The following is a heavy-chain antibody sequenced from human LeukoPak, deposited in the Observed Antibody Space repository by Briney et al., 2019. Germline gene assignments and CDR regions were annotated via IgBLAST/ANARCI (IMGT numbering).Heavy chain of an antibody. Sequence: SETLSLTCAVYGGSFSGYYWSWIRQPPGKGLEWIGEINHSGSTNYNPSLKSRVTISVDTSKNQFSLKLSSVTAADTAVYYCARGLRITISPWAQGTVVTVSS. CDR3: ARGLRITISP. CDR1: GGSFSGYY. CDR2: INHSGST. J-gene: IGHJ5*02. D-gene: IGHD3-3*01. V-gene: IGHV4-34*01.